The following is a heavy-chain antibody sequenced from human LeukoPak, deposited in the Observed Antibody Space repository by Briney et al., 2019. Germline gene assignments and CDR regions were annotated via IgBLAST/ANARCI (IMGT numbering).Heavy chain of an antibody. V-gene: IGHV3-21*01. CDR2: ISSSSSYI. CDR1: GFTFSIYS. J-gene: IGHJ5*02. Sequence: PGGSLRLSCAASGFTFSIYSMNWVRQAPGKGLEWVSSISSSSSYIYYADSVKGRFTISRDNAKNPLYLQMNSLRAEDSAVYYCARDCGSGSYYRWPLDPWGQGTLVTVSS. D-gene: IGHD3-10*01. CDR3: ARDCGSGSYYRWPLDP.